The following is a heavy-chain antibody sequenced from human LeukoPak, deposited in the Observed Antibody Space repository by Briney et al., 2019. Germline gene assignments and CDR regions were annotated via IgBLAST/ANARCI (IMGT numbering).Heavy chain of an antibody. Sequence: GGSLRLSCAASGFTFSSYSMNWVRQAPGKGLEWVAFIRYDGSNKYYADSVKGRFTISRDNSKNTLYLQMNSLRAEDTAVYYCAKDAALVRGFDYYYYMDVWGKGTTVTISS. CDR1: GFTFSSYS. J-gene: IGHJ6*03. V-gene: IGHV3-30*02. CDR2: IRYDGSNK. CDR3: AKDAALVRGFDYYYYMDV. D-gene: IGHD3-10*01.